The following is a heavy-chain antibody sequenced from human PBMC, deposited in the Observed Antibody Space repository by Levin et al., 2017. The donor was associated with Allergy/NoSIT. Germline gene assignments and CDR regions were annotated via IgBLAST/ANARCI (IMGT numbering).Heavy chain of an antibody. V-gene: IGHV4-34*01. CDR2: INHSGST. CDR1: GGSFSGHY. CDR3: EIKENGWGLWTMDGAPGDF. D-gene: IGHD6-19*01. Sequence: SETLSLTCAVYGGSFSGHYWSWIRQPPGKGLEWIGDINHSGSTNYNPSLKSRVTISVVTSKNQFSLKVSSVTAADTAVYYGEIKENGWGLWTMDGAPGDFWGQGTLVTVSS. J-gene: IGHJ4*02.